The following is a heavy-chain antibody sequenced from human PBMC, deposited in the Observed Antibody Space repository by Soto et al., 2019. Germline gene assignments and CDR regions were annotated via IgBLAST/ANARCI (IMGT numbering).Heavy chain of an antibody. Sequence: SETLSLTCTVSGGSISSYYWSWIRQPPGKGLEWIGYIYYSGSTSYNPSLRRRVIMSVDTSKRQFSLQLKSVTAADTAIYYCARTVLGPDILADQFVDYYYYMDVWGQGAPVTVSS. CDR3: ARTVLGPDILADQFVDYYYYMDV. D-gene: IGHD3-9*01. CDR1: GGSISSYY. V-gene: IGHV4-59*08. CDR2: IYYSGST. J-gene: IGHJ6*03.